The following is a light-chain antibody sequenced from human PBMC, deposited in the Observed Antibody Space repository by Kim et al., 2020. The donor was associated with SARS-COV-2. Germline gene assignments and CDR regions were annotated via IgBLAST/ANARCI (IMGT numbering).Light chain of an antibody. CDR2: GAS. V-gene: IGKV3-20*01. CDR3: HQYASSPLT. CDR1: QSVAKDY. Sequence: EIVLTQSPGTLSVSPGERATLSCRASQSVAKDYLAWFQQEPGQAPKLLIYGASSRTVDTPDRFSGSGSETQFTLTISRLEPEDSAVYYCHQYASSPLTFGGGTKVDIK. J-gene: IGKJ4*01.